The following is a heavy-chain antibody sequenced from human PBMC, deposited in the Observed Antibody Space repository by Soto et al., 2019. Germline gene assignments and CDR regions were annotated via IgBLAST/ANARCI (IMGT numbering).Heavy chain of an antibody. J-gene: IGHJ6*02. CDR3: AKDQGTYSSGWYYTFYYYYGMDV. D-gene: IGHD6-19*01. Sequence: PGGSLRLSCAASGFTFSSYAMSWVRQAPGKGLEWVSAISGSGGSTYYADSVKGRFTISRDNSKNTLYLQMNSLRAEDTAVYYCAKDQGTYSSGWYYTFYYYYGMDVWGQGTTVNVSS. CDR1: GFTFSSYA. V-gene: IGHV3-23*01. CDR2: ISGSGGST.